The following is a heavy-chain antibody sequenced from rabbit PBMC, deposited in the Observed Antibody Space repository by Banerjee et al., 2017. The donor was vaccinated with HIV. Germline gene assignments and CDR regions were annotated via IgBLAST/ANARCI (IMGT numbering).Heavy chain of an antibody. Sequence: QLEESGGGLVKPEGSLTLSCKASGFDSSRYYVSWVRQAPGKGLEWIGDIDPIFGIAVYASWVNGRFTISSHNAQNTLYLQLASLTTADTATYFCVREVAGKFGLWGPGTLVTVS. CDR1: GFDSSRYY. J-gene: IGHJ4*01. V-gene: IGHV1S7*01. CDR3: VREVAGKFGL. CDR2: IDPIFGIA. D-gene: IGHD4-1*01.